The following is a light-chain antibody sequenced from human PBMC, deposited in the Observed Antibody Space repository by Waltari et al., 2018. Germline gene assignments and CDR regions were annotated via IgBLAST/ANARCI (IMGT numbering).Light chain of an antibody. V-gene: IGLV2-8*01. CDR3: SSYGGNDNLV. Sequence: QSALTQPPSASGSPGQSVTISGTGTSSDVGGYYFVSWYQQHPGKAPNVMHYEVSKRPAGVPDRFSGSKSGNTASLTVAGVQGEDEADYYCSSYGGNDNLVFGGGTKLTVL. CDR1: SSDVGGYYF. J-gene: IGLJ3*02. CDR2: EVS.